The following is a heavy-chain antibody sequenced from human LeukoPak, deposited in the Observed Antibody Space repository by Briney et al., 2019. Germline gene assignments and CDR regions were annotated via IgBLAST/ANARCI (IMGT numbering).Heavy chain of an antibody. D-gene: IGHD5-18*01. Sequence: ASVKVSCKASGGTFSSYAISWVRQAPGQGLEWMGGIIPIFGTANYAQKFQGRVTITADESTSTAYMELSSLRSEDTAVYYCARDHSIYAYSYGHYWYFDLWGRGTLVTVSS. CDR1: GGTFSSYA. V-gene: IGHV1-69*13. CDR3: ARDHSIYAYSYGHYWYFDL. J-gene: IGHJ2*01. CDR2: IIPIFGTA.